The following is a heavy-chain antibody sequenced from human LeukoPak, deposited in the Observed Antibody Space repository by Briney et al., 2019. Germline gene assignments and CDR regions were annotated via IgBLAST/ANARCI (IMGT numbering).Heavy chain of an antibody. Sequence: GGSLRLSCAASGFTVSTNYMNWVRQAPGKGLEWVSILYSGSSTYYADSVEGRFTISRDSSKNTLFLQMNDLRAEDTAVYYCARVGDHFHWYLDLWGRGTLITVSS. D-gene: IGHD3-3*02. CDR1: GFTVSTNY. CDR3: ARVGDHFHWYLDL. V-gene: IGHV3-53*01. CDR2: LYSGSST. J-gene: IGHJ2*01.